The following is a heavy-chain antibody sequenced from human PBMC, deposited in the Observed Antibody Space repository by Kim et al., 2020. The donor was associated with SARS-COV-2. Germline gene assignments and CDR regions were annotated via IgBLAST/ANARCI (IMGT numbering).Heavy chain of an antibody. CDR1: GGSISSSSYY. D-gene: IGHD6-13*01. Sequence: SETLSLTCTVSGGSISSSSYYWGWIRQPPGKGLEWIGSIYYSGSTYYNPSLKSRVTISVDTSKNQFSLKLSSVTAADTAVYYCAISKLGLAAASRTGSYYYYYGMDVWGQGTTVTVSS. CDR2: IYYSGST. J-gene: IGHJ6*02. V-gene: IGHV4-39*01. CDR3: AISKLGLAAASRTGSYYYYYGMDV.